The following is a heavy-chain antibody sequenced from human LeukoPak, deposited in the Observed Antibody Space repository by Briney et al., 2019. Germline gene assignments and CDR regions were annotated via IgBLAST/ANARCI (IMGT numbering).Heavy chain of an antibody. CDR2: ISGGGDAT. V-gene: IGHV3-23*01. J-gene: IGHJ6*03. CDR1: DFSFITYA. CDR3: ARSYYYYYYMDV. Sequence: PGGSLRLSCAASDFSFITYAMSWVRQAPGKGLEWVSTISGGGDATYYADSVKGRFTISRDNSKNTLYLQMNSLRAEDTAVYYCARSYYYYYYMDVWGKGTTVTVSS.